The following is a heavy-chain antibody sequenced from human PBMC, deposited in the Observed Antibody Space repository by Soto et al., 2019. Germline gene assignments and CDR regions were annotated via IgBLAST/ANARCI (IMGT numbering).Heavy chain of an antibody. J-gene: IGHJ3*02. CDR2: MNPNSGNT. D-gene: IGHD2-15*01. Sequence: ASVKVSCKASGYTFTSYDINWVRQATGQGLEWMGWMNPNSGNTGYAQKFQGRVTMTRNTSISTAYMELSSLRSEDTAVYYCARGSRVPYCSGGSCYSAAGAFDIWGQGTMVTVSS. CDR1: GYTFTSYD. V-gene: IGHV1-8*01. CDR3: ARGSRVPYCSGGSCYSAAGAFDI.